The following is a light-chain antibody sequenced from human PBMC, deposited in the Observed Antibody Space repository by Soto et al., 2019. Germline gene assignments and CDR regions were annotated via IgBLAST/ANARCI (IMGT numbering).Light chain of an antibody. CDR3: QQYGSSSWT. J-gene: IGKJ1*01. V-gene: IGKV3-20*01. CDR2: GAS. CDR1: QSVSVSF. Sequence: EIVLTQSPGTLSLSPGERATLSCRASQSVSVSFLAWYQQKPGQAPRLLIYGASSRATGIPDRFSGSGSGTDFTLTISRLQPEDFAVDYCQQYGSSSWTFGQGTKV.